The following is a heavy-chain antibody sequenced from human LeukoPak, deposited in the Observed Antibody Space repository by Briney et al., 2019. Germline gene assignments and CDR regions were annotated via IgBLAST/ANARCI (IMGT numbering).Heavy chain of an antibody. J-gene: IGHJ4*02. Sequence: GGSLRLSCAASGFSFSSYGMSWVRQAPGKGLEWVSTISGSGDYTYYADSVKGRFTISRDNSKNTLYLQMNSLRAEDTAIYYCAKVTYGSGTYGAFDSWGQGTLVTVSS. D-gene: IGHD3-10*01. CDR3: AKVTYGSGTYGAFDS. CDR1: GFSFSSYG. CDR2: ISGSGDYT. V-gene: IGHV3-23*01.